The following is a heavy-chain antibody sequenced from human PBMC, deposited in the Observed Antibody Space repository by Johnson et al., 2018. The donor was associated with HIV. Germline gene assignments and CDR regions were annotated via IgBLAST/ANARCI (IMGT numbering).Heavy chain of an antibody. CDR2: ISWNSGSI. V-gene: IGHV3-9*01. Sequence: EVQLVESGGGLVQPGRSLRLSCAASGFTFDDYAMHWVRQAPGKGLEWVSGISWNSGSIGYADSVKGRFTISRDNAKNSLYLQMKSLRAEDTALYYCAKDKVAWGAMVGGGAFDIWGQGTMVTVSS. CDR1: GFTFDDYA. CDR3: AKDKVAWGAMVGGGAFDI. J-gene: IGHJ3*02. D-gene: IGHD5-18*01.